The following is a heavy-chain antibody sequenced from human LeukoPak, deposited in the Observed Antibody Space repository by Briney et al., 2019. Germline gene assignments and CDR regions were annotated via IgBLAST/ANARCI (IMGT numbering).Heavy chain of an antibody. CDR3: ARDRGSASYYYCGMDV. CDR2: VIPIFGTA. CDR1: GGTFSSYA. V-gene: IGHV1-69*13. D-gene: IGHD3-10*01. Sequence: ASVKVSCKASGGTFSSYAINWVRQAPGQGLEWMGGVIPIFGTAKYAQKFQGRVTVTADESTSTAYMDLSSLRSEDTAVYYCARDRGSASYYYCGMDVWGQGTTVTVSS. J-gene: IGHJ6*02.